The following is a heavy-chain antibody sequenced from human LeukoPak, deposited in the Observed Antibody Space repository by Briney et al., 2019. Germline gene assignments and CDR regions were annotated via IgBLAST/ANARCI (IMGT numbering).Heavy chain of an antibody. Sequence: SETLSLTCAVYGGSFSGYYWSWIRQPPGKGLEWIGYFYYNENTNYNPSLKSRVTISVDTSKNQFSLKLSSVTAADTAVYYCARHLDYGGNSGYFDYWGQGTLVTVSS. D-gene: IGHD4-23*01. CDR3: ARHLDYGGNSGYFDY. CDR1: GGSFSGYY. CDR2: FYYNENT. V-gene: IGHV4-59*08. J-gene: IGHJ4*02.